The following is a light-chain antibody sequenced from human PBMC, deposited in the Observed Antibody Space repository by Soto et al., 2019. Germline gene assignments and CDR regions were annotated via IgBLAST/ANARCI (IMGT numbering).Light chain of an antibody. J-gene: IGKJ1*01. CDR2: GAS. V-gene: IGKV3-15*01. Sequence: IVFTQSPAALSLSPGERVSLSCRASQSVSSYLAWYQQKPGQAPRLLIYGASTRATGIPARFSGSGSGTEFTLTISSLQSEDFAVYYCQQYNNWRPWTFGQGTKVDI. CDR1: QSVSSY. CDR3: QQYNNWRPWT.